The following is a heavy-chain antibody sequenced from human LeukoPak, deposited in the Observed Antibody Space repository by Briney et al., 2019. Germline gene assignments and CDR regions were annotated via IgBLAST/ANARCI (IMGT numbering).Heavy chain of an antibody. CDR2: INHSGSN. J-gene: IGHJ4*02. Sequence: SETLSLTCAVYGGSFSGYYLSWIRQPPGKGLEWIGEINHSGSNNYNPSLMSRVTISVDTSKIQFSLKLSSVTAADTAVYYCARDPNNVYGDYWAPLDYWGQGTLATVSS. CDR1: GGSFSGYY. D-gene: IGHD4-17*01. CDR3: ARDPNNVYGDYWAPLDY. V-gene: IGHV4-34*01.